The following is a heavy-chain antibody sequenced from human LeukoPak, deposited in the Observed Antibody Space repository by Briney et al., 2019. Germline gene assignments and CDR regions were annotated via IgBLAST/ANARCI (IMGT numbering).Heavy chain of an antibody. J-gene: IGHJ4*02. Sequence: SENLSRNCPVSGVSISSDNYFRSWIRQPPGKGLEWIGRIYTSGDTNYNPSLDSRVNISIGTSKNEFCVKWSSVTAANTAVYYCARERSDFWSGYYDYWGKGTVVSVSS. CDR1: GVSISSDNYF. D-gene: IGHD3-3*01. CDR3: ARERSDFWSGYYDY. V-gene: IGHV4-61*02. CDR2: IYTSGDT.